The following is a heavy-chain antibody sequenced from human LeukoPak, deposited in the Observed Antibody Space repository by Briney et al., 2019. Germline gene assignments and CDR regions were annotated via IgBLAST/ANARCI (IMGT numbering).Heavy chain of an antibody. Sequence: PGGSLRLSCAASGFTFSRYGLHWVRHAPGKGLEWVAVMSYDGSNKYCADSVKGRFSISRDISINTLFLEMDSLRVEDTAVYYCAREQYSYGDFDYWGQGALVTVSS. D-gene: IGHD5-18*01. CDR3: AREQYSYGDFDY. V-gene: IGHV3-30-3*01. CDR2: MSYDGSNK. J-gene: IGHJ4*02. CDR1: GFTFSRYG.